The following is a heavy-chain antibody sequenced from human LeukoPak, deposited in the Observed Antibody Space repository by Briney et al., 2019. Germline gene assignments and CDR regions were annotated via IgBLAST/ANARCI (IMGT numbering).Heavy chain of an antibody. D-gene: IGHD5-18*01. CDR3: ARVGDTAMVVDAFDI. V-gene: IGHV3-66*02. CDR1: GFTVSSNY. Sequence: GGSLRLPCAASGFTVSSNYMSWVRQAPGKGLEWVSVIYSGGSTYYADSVKGRFTISRDNSKNTLYLQMNSLRAEDTAVYYCARVGDTAMVVDAFDIWGQGTMVTVSS. CDR2: IYSGGST. J-gene: IGHJ3*02.